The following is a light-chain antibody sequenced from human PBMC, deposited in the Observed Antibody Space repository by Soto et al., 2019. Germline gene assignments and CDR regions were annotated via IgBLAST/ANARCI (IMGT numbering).Light chain of an antibody. CDR3: QSCDSSLSVV. V-gene: IGLV1-40*01. CDR1: SSNIGAGYD. CDR2: VNN. Sequence: QSVLTQPPSVSGAPGQWVTSSCTGSSSNIGAGYDVHWYQQLPGTAPKLLIYVNNKRPSGVPDRFSGSKSGTSASLTVTGLQADDEADYYCQSCDSSLSVVFGGGTKLTVL. J-gene: IGLJ2*01.